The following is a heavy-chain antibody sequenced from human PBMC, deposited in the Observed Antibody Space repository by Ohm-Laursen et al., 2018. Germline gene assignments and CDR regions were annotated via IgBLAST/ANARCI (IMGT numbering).Heavy chain of an antibody. CDR1: GYSISSGYY. CDR3: ARVEQQLTYYFDY. D-gene: IGHD6-13*01. CDR2: IYHSGST. V-gene: IGHV4-38-2*01. Sequence: SETLSLSCAVSGYSISSGYYWGWIRQPPGKGLEWIGSIYHSGSTYYNPSLKSRVTISVDTSMNQFSLKLSSVTAADTAVYYCARVEQQLTYYFDYWGQETLVTVSS. J-gene: IGHJ4*02.